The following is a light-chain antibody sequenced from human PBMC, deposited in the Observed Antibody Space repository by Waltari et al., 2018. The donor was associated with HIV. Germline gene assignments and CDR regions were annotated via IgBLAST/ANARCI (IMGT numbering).Light chain of an antibody. V-gene: IGLV1-51*01. CDR1: RSNIGNNY. Sequence: QSVLTQPPSVSAAPGQKVTISCSGSRSNIGNNYVSWYQQLPGTAPKLLIYDNDKRPSGIPDRFSGSKSGTSATLGITGLQTGDEGDYYCGTWDSSLSAVVFGGGTKLTVL. CDR3: GTWDSSLSAVV. J-gene: IGLJ2*01. CDR2: DND.